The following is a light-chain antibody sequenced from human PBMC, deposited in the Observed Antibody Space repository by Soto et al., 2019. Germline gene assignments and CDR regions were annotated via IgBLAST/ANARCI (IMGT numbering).Light chain of an antibody. V-gene: IGKV3-20*01. CDR1: QSVSGSY. Sequence: EIVLTQSPGTLSXSPXERATLSCRASQSVSGSYLAWYQQKPGQAPRLLIYGASGRATGIPDRFSGSGSGTDFTLTISRLEPEDFAVYYCQQYANSPETFGQGTKVDIK. J-gene: IGKJ1*01. CDR3: QQYANSPET. CDR2: GAS.